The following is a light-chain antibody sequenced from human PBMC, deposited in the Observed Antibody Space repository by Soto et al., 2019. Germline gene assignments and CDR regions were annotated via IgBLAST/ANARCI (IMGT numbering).Light chain of an antibody. V-gene: IGKV2-30*02. CDR3: MQGTHWPWT. J-gene: IGKJ1*01. Sequence: DVVMTQSPLSLPVTLGQPASISCRSSQSLIHSDGDTYLNWFQQRPGQSPRRLIYKVSDRDSGVPDRFSGSGSGTDFRLEISRVEAEDVGIYYCMQGTHWPWTFGQGTEVEIK. CDR2: KVS. CDR1: QSLIHSDGDTY.